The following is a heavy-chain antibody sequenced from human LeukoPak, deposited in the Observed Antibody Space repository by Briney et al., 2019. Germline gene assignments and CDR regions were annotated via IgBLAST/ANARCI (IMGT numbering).Heavy chain of an antibody. D-gene: IGHD2-21*01. Sequence: GASVKVSFKASGGTFSSYAISWVRQAPGQGLEWMGGIIPIFGTTNYAQTFQGRLTITADESTSTAYMELSSLRSEDTAVYYCARAVVVIANGFDMWGQGTMVTVSS. CDR1: GGTFSSYA. CDR2: IIPIFGTT. J-gene: IGHJ3*02. CDR3: ARAVVVIANGFDM. V-gene: IGHV1-69*13.